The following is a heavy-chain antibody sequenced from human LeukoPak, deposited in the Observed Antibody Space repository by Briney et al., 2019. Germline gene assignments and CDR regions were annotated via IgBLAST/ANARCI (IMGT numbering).Heavy chain of an antibody. Sequence: PPETLSLTCAVSSGSIFRSNWWSWVRQPPGKGLEWIGQIFHSGSTSYSPSLKSRVTISVDKSKNQFSLRLTSVTAADTAVYYCARLRGATVAHNWFDPWGQGTLVTVSS. D-gene: IGHD6-19*01. CDR2: IFHSGST. CDR1: SGSIFRSNW. V-gene: IGHV4-4*03. J-gene: IGHJ5*02. CDR3: ARLRGATVAHNWFDP.